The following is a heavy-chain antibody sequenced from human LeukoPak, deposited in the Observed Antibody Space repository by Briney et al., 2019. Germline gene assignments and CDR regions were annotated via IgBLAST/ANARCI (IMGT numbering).Heavy chain of an antibody. V-gene: IGHV3-21*01. J-gene: IGHJ4*02. D-gene: IGHD3-22*01. CDR2: ISSSSSYI. Sequence: GGSLRLSCAASGFTFSSYSMNWVRQAPGKGLEWVSSISSSSSYIYYADSVKGRFTISRDNAKNSLYLQMNSRRAEDTAVYYCARDKGYYDSSGPLDYWGQGTLVTVSS. CDR3: ARDKGYYDSSGPLDY. CDR1: GFTFSSYS.